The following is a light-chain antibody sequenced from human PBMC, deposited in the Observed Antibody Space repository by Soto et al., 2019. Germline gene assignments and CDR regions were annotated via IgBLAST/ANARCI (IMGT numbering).Light chain of an antibody. V-gene: IGLV2-14*01. CDR2: EVT. CDR3: NSYTNSSDVV. Sequence: QSVLSHPPSVSGSPGHSIAISCAGTRDDIGAYDYVSWYQQHPGNAPKLLVYEVTNRPSGVSDRFSGSKSGNTASLTISGLQAEEEADYYCNSYTNSSDVVFGGGTKVTVL. CDR1: RDDIGAYDY. J-gene: IGLJ2*01.